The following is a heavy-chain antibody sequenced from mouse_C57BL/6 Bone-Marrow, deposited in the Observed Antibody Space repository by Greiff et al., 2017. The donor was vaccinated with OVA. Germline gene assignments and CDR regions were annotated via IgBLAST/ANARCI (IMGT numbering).Heavy chain of an antibody. V-gene: IGHV1-69*01. J-gene: IGHJ1*03. Sequence: VKLQQPGAELVMPGASVKLSCKASGYTFTSYWMHWVKQRPGQGLEWIGEIDPSDSYTNYNQKFKGKSTLTVDKSSSTAYMQLSSLTSEDSAVYYCARYEDWYFDVWGTGTTVTVSS. CDR1: GYTFTSYW. CDR3: ARYEDWYFDV. CDR2: IDPSDSYT. D-gene: IGHD2-3*01.